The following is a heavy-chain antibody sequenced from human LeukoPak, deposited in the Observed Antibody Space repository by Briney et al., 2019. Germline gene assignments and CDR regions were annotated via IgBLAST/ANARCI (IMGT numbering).Heavy chain of an antibody. Sequence: SVKVSCKASGGTFSSYAISWVRQAPGQGLEWMGRIIPIFGTANYAQKFQGRVTITTDESTSTAYMELSSLRSEDTAVYYCARERLERRPYYFDYWGQGTLVTISS. CDR2: IIPIFGTA. CDR1: GGTFSSYA. CDR3: ARERLERRPYYFDY. J-gene: IGHJ4*02. V-gene: IGHV1-69*05. D-gene: IGHD1-1*01.